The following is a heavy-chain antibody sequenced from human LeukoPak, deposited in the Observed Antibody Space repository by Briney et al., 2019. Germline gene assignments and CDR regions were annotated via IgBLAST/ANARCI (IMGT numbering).Heavy chain of an antibody. D-gene: IGHD3-10*01. CDR3: ARRVYYGSGSYVGWEYDAFDI. J-gene: IGHJ3*02. V-gene: IGHV3-48*04. Sequence: GGSLRLSCAASGFTFSSYSMNWVRQAPGKGLEWVSYISSSSSTIYYADSVKGRFTISRDNAKNSLYLQMNSLRAEDTAVYYCARRVYYGSGSYVGWEYDAFDIWGQGTMVTVSS. CDR2: ISSSSSTI. CDR1: GFTFSSYS.